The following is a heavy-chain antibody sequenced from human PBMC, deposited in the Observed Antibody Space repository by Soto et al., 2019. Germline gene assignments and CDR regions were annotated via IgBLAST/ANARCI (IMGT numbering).Heavy chain of an antibody. CDR1: GYSFSNYL. D-gene: IGHD3-10*01. Sequence: PVESLNIACRGSGYSFSNYLIVWVRQMPGKGLEWMGIIYPGDSDTRYSPSFQGQVTISADKSISTAYLQWSSLKASDTAMYYCARRSAEFYFDYWGQGTLVTVSS. CDR3: ARRSAEFYFDY. CDR2: IYPGDSDT. J-gene: IGHJ4*02. V-gene: IGHV5-51*01.